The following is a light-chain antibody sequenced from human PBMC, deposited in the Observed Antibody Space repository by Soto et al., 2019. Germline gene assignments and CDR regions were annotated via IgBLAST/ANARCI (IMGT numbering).Light chain of an antibody. CDR1: SSDVGGYNY. J-gene: IGLJ2*01. CDR3: CSYAGSYVV. V-gene: IGLV2-11*01. Sequence: QSALTQPRSVSGSPGQSVTISCTGTSSDVGGYNYVSWYQQHPGKAPKVMIYDVSNRPSGVPDRFSGSKSGNTASLTISGLQAEDEADYYCCSYAGSYVVFGGGTKVTVL. CDR2: DVS.